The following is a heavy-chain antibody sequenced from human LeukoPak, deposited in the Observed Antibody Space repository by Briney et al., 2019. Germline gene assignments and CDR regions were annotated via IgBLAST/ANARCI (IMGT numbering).Heavy chain of an antibody. D-gene: IGHD6-13*01. V-gene: IGHV1-18*01. CDR1: GYTFTSYG. J-gene: IGHJ6*02. CDR3: AREEEGIAAAGIIPIDYYYYYGMDV. CDR2: ISAYNGNT. Sequence: ASVKVSCKASGYTFTSYGISWVRQAPGQGLEWMGWISAYNGNTNYAQKLQGRVTMTTDTSTSTAYMELRSLRSDDTAVYYCAREEEGIAAAGIIPIDYYYYYGMDVWGQGTTVTVSS.